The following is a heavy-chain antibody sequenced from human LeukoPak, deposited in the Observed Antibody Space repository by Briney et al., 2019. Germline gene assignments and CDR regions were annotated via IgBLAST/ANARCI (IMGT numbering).Heavy chain of an antibody. D-gene: IGHD6-13*01. J-gene: IGHJ6*02. Sequence: PSETLSLTCTVSGGSISSYYWNWIRQPPGKGLEWIGYINYIRTTDYNPSLKSRVTISLDTSKNRFSLKLSSVTAADTAMYYCARSYSSSHHYYYYGMDVWGQGTTVTVSS. CDR2: INYIRTT. CDR3: ARSYSSSHHYYYYGMDV. CDR1: GGSISSYY. V-gene: IGHV4-59*08.